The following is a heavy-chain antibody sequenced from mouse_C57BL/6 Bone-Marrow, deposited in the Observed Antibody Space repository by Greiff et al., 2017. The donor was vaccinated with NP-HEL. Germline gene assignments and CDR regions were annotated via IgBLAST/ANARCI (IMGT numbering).Heavy chain of an antibody. CDR2: FYPGSGSI. CDR1: GYTFTEYT. J-gene: IGHJ4*01. Sequence: QVHVKQSGAELVKPGASVKLSCKASGYTFTEYTIHWVKQRSGQGLEWIGWFYPGSGSIKYNEKFKDKATLTADKSSSTVYMELSRLTSEDSAVYFCARHEGLLPSMDYWGQGTSVTVSS. V-gene: IGHV1-62-2*01. D-gene: IGHD1-1*01. CDR3: ARHEGLLPSMDY.